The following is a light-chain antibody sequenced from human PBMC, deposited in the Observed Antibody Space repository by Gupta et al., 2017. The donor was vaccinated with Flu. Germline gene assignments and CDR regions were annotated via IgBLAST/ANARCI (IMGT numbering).Light chain of an antibody. J-gene: IGKJ4*01. CDR3: QQYDTLPPVS. CDR2: DAS. Sequence: ASLYASVGDRATITCQASQDISNCLNWYKQKPGKAPKLLIDDASNWQTGVPSRISGIGYEKDFTFTISSRQAEDVATHYCQQYDTLPPVSFGGGTKVEIK. CDR1: QDISNC. V-gene: IGKV1-33*01.